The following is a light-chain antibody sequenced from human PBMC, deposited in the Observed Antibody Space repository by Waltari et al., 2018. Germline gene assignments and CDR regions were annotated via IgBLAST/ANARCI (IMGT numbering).Light chain of an antibody. CDR2: RAS. CDR3: QQHDNSPPWT. CDR1: QGISNW. V-gene: IGKV1-33*01. J-gene: IGKJ1*01. Sequence: DIQMNQYPSSLSASVGDRVTITCRASQGISNWLAWYQQKPGKAPKLLIYRASNLETGVPSRFSGSGSGTDFTLTISSLQPEDIATYYCQQHDNSPPWTFGQGTKVEIK.